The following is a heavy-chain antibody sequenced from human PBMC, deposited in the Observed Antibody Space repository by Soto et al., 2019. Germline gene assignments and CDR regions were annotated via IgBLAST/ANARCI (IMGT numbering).Heavy chain of an antibody. V-gene: IGHV4-59*01. Sequence: QVQLQESGPGLVKPSETLSLTCTVSGGSISSYYWSWIRQPPGKGLEWIGHIYYSGSTNYNPSLQRRVTISVATSKTQFPLKLSSVTAADTAVYYCASDGSGSYPRFDPWGPGTLVTVSS. CDR2: IYYSGST. D-gene: IGHD3-10*01. CDR3: ASDGSGSYPRFDP. CDR1: GGSISSYY. J-gene: IGHJ5*02.